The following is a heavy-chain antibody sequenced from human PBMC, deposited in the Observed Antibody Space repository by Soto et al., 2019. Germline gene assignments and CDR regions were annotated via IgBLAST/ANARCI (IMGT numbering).Heavy chain of an antibody. D-gene: IGHD5-18*01. CDR3: ARGRGYSYGLDP. CDR1: GDSISSNNNY. Sequence: PSETLSLTCTVSGDSISSNNNYWSWIRQPPGEGLEWIGFISYSGTTSYSPSLKSRVAISLDTSKNQFSLSLSSVTAADTAVYYCARGRGYSYGLDPWXQGXLVXVSS. CDR2: ISYSGTT. J-gene: IGHJ5*02. V-gene: IGHV4-30-4*01.